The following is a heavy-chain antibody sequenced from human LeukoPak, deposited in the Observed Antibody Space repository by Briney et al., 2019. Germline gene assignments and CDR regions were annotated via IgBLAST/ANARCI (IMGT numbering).Heavy chain of an antibody. V-gene: IGHV4-4*02. CDR2: IYHSGST. CDR1: GGSISSSNW. D-gene: IGHD6-19*01. Sequence: SETLSLTCAVSGGSISSSNWWSWVRQPPGKGLEWIGEIYHSGSTNYNPSLKSRVTISVDMSKNEFSLKLNSVTAADTAVYYCARDVGSSGWYLYWGQGTLVTVSS. J-gene: IGHJ4*02. CDR3: ARDVGSSGWYLY.